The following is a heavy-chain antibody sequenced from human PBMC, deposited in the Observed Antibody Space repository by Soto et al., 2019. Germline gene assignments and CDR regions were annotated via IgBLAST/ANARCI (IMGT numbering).Heavy chain of an antibody. CDR3: AKEWNYYGSGKNRQSYGMDV. CDR1: GFTFNAYT. D-gene: IGHD3-10*01. Sequence: GGSLRLSCVGSGFTFNAYTMGWVRQAPGRGLEWVSVISAGGENTYSADSVGGRFAISRDNSMNTVYLQMGTLRAEDTAVYYCAKEWNYYGSGKNRQSYGMDVWGQGTTV. V-gene: IGHV3-23*01. J-gene: IGHJ6*02. CDR2: ISAGGENT.